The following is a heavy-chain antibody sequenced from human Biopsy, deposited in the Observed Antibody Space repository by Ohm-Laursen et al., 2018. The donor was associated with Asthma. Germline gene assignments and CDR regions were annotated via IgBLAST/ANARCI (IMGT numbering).Heavy chain of an antibody. J-gene: IGHJ6*02. Sequence: SETLSLTCAVSGASIRGSGSYWAWIRQAPGKGPEWIGTTHYSGSTFYKPSLESRVTVSADTSKNQFSLKLTSVIAADTAVYYCVRGSSSWHHGPFHYYCGLDVWGQGTTATVSS. CDR3: VRGSSSWHHGPFHYYCGLDV. D-gene: IGHD6-13*01. CDR2: THYSGST. V-gene: IGHV4-39*01. CDR1: GASIRGSGSY.